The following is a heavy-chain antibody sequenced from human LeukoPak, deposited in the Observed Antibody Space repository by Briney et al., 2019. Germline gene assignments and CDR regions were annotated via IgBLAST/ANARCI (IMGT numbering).Heavy chain of an antibody. V-gene: IGHV3-7*01. Sequence: PGGSLRLSCAASGFIFSDHYMDWVRQAPGKGLEWVANINPHGSEKNYVDSVKGRFTISRDRTKNSLYLQMNNLRAEDTAVYYCARSDYWGQGILVTVSS. J-gene: IGHJ4*02. CDR2: INPHGSEK. CDR3: ARSDY. CDR1: GFIFSDHY.